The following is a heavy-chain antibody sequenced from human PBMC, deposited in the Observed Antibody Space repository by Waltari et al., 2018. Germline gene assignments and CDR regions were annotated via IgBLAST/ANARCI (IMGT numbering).Heavy chain of an antibody. J-gene: IGHJ5*02. D-gene: IGHD3-3*01. Sequence: QVQLQESGPGLVKPSETLSLTCAVSGYSISSGYYWGWIRQPPGKGLEWIGSIYHSGSTYYNPSLKSRVTISVDTSKNQFSLKLSSVIAADMAVYYCARHLNGLRFNWFDPWGQGTLVTVSS. CDR3: ARHLNGLRFNWFDP. CDR2: IYHSGST. CDR1: GYSISSGYY. V-gene: IGHV4-38-2*01.